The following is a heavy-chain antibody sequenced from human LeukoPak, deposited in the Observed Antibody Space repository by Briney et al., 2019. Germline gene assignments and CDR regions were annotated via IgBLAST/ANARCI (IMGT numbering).Heavy chain of an antibody. CDR1: GYTFTSYG. V-gene: IGHV1-18*01. CDR3: ARTKGSTSYFDS. J-gene: IGHJ4*02. Sequence: GASVKVSCKASGYTFTSYGISWVRQAPGRGLEWMGWISGYTGNTKYAQKLQGRVTMTTDTSASTAYMDLRSLRSDDTAMYYCARTKGSTSYFDSWGQGTLVTVSS. D-gene: IGHD2-2*01. CDR2: ISGYTGNT.